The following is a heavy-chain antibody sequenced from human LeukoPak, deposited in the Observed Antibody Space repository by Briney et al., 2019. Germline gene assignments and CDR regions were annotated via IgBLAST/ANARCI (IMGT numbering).Heavy chain of an antibody. D-gene: IGHD4-11*01. V-gene: IGHV4-39*01. J-gene: IGHJ4*02. Sequence: SETLSLTCTVSGGSISSSSYYWGWIRQPPGKGLEWIGSIYYSGSTYYNPSLKSRVTISVDTSKNQFSLKLSSVTAADTAVYYCARARDYRYFDYWGQGTLVTVSS. CDR3: ARARDYRYFDY. CDR2: IYYSGST. CDR1: GGSISSSSYY.